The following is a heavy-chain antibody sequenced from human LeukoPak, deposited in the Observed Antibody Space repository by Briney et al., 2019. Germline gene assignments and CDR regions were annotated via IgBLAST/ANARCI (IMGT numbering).Heavy chain of an antibody. D-gene: IGHD5-18*01. CDR1: GGSISSYY. V-gene: IGHV4-59*01. CDR2: IYYSGST. Sequence: SQTLSLTCTVSGGSISSYYWSWIRQPPGKGLEWIGYIYYSGSTNYNPSLKSRVTISVDTSKNQFSLKLSSVTAADTAVYYCARASGYSYGNPYFDYWGQGTLVTVSS. CDR3: ARASGYSYGNPYFDY. J-gene: IGHJ4*02.